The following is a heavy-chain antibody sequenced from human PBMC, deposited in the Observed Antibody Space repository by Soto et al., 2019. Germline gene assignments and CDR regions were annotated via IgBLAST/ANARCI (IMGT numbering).Heavy chain of an antibody. V-gene: IGHV3-7*01. J-gene: IGHJ6*03. Sequence: GGSLRLSCAASGFTFSSFSMSWVRQAPGKGLEWVANIKQDGSEKYYVDSVKGRFTISRDNAKNSLCLQMSSLRAEDTAVYYCARGRPNYDFWSGYPYYMDVWGKGTTVTVSS. CDR3: ARGRPNYDFWSGYPYYMDV. CDR2: IKQDGSEK. D-gene: IGHD3-3*01. CDR1: GFTFSSFS.